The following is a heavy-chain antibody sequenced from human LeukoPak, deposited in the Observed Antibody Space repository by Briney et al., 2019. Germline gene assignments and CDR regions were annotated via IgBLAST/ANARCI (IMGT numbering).Heavy chain of an antibody. Sequence: SGTLSLTCAVSGVSISSCNRWTWVRQPPGKGLEWIGEISHCGDTKYSPSLRTRVTISIDKSKNHLSLNLNSVTAADTAMYYCATRDQSRTDVVPPDYWGQGTLVTVSS. CDR1: GVSISSCNR. CDR2: ISHCGDT. D-gene: IGHD5-18*01. CDR3: ATRDQSRTDVVPPDY. V-gene: IGHV4-4*02. J-gene: IGHJ4*02.